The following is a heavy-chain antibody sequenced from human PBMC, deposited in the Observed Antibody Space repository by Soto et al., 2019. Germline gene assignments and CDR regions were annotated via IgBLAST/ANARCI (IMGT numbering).Heavy chain of an antibody. D-gene: IGHD2-8*01. CDR2: IYYSGST. CDR3: AGELGYCSNGVCFLCAFDI. V-gene: IGHV4-39*01. Sequence: QLQLQESGPGLVKPSETLSLTCTVSGGSISSSSYYWGWIRQPPGQALERIGKIYYSGSTYYHPTLKSRVTISVDTSKNQFSLKLSSVTAADTAVYFCAGELGYCSNGVCFLCAFDILGLGTMVTVSS. CDR1: GGSISSSSYY. J-gene: IGHJ3*02.